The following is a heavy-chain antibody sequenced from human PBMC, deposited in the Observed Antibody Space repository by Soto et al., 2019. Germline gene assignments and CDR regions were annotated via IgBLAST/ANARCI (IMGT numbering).Heavy chain of an antibody. CDR2: ISGSGGST. J-gene: IGHJ6*03. CDR1: GFTFSNYA. Sequence: GGSLRLSCAASGFTFSNYAMSWVRQAPGKGLEWVSAISGSGGSTYYADSVKGRLTISRDNSKNTLYLQMNSLISVDTAVYYCARGEDYYYMDVWGKGTTVTVSS. V-gene: IGHV3-23*01. CDR3: ARGEDYYYMDV.